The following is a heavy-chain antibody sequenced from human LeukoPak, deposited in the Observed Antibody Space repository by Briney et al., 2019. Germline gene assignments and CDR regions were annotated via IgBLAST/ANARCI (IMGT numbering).Heavy chain of an antibody. CDR3: ARERQLWPRGEAFDI. CDR2: ISAYNGNT. J-gene: IGHJ3*02. CDR1: GYTFTSYG. Sequence: AASVKVSCKASGYTFTSYGISWVRQAPGQGLEWMGWISAYNGNTNYAQKLQGRVTMTRDTSISTAYMELSRLRSDDTAVYYCARERQLWPRGEAFDIWGQGTMVTVSS. V-gene: IGHV1-18*01. D-gene: IGHD5-18*01.